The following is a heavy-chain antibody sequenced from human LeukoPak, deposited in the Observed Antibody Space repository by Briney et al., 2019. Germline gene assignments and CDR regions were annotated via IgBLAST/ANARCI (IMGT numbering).Heavy chain of an antibody. CDR1: GFTFSSFG. CDR3: ARVTLRVTTYGGLDY. V-gene: IGHV3-30*19. D-gene: IGHD4-17*01. Sequence: PGGSLRLSCAASGFTFSSFGMHWVRQAPGKGLEWVAVISYDGSNKYYADSVKGRFTISRDNSKNTLYLQMNSLRAEDTAVYYCARVTLRVTTYGGLDYWGQGTLVTVSS. J-gene: IGHJ4*02. CDR2: ISYDGSNK.